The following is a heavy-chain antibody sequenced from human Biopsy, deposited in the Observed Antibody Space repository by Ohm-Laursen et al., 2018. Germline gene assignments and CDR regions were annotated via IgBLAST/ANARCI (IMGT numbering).Heavy chain of an antibody. CDR2: ISGRGAT. CDR1: GGSIRSDY. Sequence: SETLSLTCTVSGGSIRSDYWSWIRQSPRKGLEWIGHISGRGATNYNPSLRGRVTISVDTSKNQSSLKLSSVTAADTAVFFCARLYRLDDYWNDDPPDAFDVWGQGTMVTVSS. D-gene: IGHD3-3*01. V-gene: IGHV4-59*01. CDR3: ARLYRLDDYWNDDPPDAFDV. J-gene: IGHJ3*01.